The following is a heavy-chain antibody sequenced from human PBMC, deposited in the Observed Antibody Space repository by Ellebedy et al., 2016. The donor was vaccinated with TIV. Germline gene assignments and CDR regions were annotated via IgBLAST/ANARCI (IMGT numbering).Heavy chain of an antibody. D-gene: IGHD3-22*01. J-gene: IGHJ4*02. Sequence: SETLSLTXAVYGGSFSGYYWSWIRQPPGKGLEWIGEINHSGSTNYNPSLKSRVTISVDTSKNQFSLKLSSVTAADTAVYYCARVRSRYDSGLGFDYWGQGTLVTVSS. V-gene: IGHV4-34*01. CDR2: INHSGST. CDR3: ARVRSRYDSGLGFDY. CDR1: GGSFSGYY.